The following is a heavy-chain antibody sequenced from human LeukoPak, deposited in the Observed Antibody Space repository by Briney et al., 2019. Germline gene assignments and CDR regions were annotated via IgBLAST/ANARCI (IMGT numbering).Heavy chain of an antibody. V-gene: IGHV4-59*08. J-gene: IGHJ4*02. CDR1: GGPISSYY. Sequence: SETLSLTCTVSGGPISSYYWNWIRQPPGKGLEGIGYIYYSGSTNYNPSLKSRVTISVDTSKNQFSLKLSSVTAADTAVYYCARGYDSSGYLSYWGQGTLVTVSS. D-gene: IGHD3-22*01. CDR2: IYYSGST. CDR3: ARGYDSSGYLSY.